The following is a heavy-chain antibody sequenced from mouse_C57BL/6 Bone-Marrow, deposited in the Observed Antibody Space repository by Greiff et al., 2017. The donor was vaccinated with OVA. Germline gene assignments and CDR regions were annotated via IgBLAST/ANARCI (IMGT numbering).Heavy chain of an antibody. CDR1: GYAFSSSW. V-gene: IGHV1-82*01. CDR3: ARSRHYAMDY. Sequence: QVQLQQSGPELVKPGASVKISCKASGYAFSSSWMNWVKQRPGKGLEWIGRIYPGDGDTNYNGKFKGKATLTADKSSSTAYMQLSSLTSEDSAVYFCARSRHYAMDYWGQGTSVTVAS. J-gene: IGHJ4*01. CDR2: IYPGDGDT.